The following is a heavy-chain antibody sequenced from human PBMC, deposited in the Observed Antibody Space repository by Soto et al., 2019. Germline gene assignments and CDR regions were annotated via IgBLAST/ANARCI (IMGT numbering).Heavy chain of an antibody. CDR3: ARHGIV. J-gene: IGHJ4*02. CDR2: ISTSGTYT. Sequence: QVQLVESGGGLVKPGESLRLSCAASGFTFSDFYMSWLGQTPGKGLEWISYISTSGTYTNYADSVKGRFSISRDNAKNSLYLQMSSLRAEDTAVYYCARHGIVWGQGTLVTVSS. D-gene: IGHD1-26*01. V-gene: IGHV3-11*05. CDR1: GFTFSDFY.